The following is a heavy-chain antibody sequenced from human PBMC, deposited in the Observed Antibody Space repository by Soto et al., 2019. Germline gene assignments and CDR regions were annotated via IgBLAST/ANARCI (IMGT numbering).Heavy chain of an antibody. CDR2: IYYSGST. D-gene: IGHD3-10*01. J-gene: IGHJ3*02. Sequence: QVQLQVSAPGLVKPSETLSLTCTVSGDSISAYSWSWVRQPPGKGLEWIGYIYYSGSTNYNPSLKSRVTISVDTSKNQFSLKLSSVTAADTAVYYWARVWGGAFDIWGQGTMVTVSS. CDR3: ARVWGGAFDI. CDR1: GDSISAYS. V-gene: IGHV4-59*01.